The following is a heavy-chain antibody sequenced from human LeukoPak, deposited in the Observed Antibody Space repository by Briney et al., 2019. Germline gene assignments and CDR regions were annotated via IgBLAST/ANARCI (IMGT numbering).Heavy chain of an antibody. Sequence: GKSRRFSCVASGLTFSSYWMHWVRQAPGKGLVWVSRIKSDGSTNYADSVKGRFTISRDNAKNTVSLQMNSLRAEDTGVYFCARAPSEIGGYYPEYFRHWGQGTLVTVSS. CDR3: ARAPSEIGGYYPEYFRH. J-gene: IGHJ1*01. V-gene: IGHV3-74*01. CDR1: GLTFSSYW. CDR2: IKSDGST. D-gene: IGHD3-22*01.